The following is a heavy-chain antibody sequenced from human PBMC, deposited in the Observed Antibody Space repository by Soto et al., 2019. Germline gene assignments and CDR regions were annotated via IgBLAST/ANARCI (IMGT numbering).Heavy chain of an antibody. Sequence: GGSLRLSCAASGFTFSTYDMHWVRQAPGKGLEWVSAIGTVADTFYADSVKGRFTISRENAKSSLYLQMNSLTAGDTAVYYCARQAAYWHGGGGWFDPWGQGTLVTVSS. D-gene: IGHD2-8*02. CDR1: GFTFSTYD. CDR3: ARQAAYWHGGGGWFDP. CDR2: IGTVADT. V-gene: IGHV3-13*01. J-gene: IGHJ5*02.